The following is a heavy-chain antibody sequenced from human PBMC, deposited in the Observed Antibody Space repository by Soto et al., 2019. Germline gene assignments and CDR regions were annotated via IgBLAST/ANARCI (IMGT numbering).Heavy chain of an antibody. Sequence: EVQLVESGGGLVKPGGSLGLSCAASGLTFKNVWMHWVRQAPGKGLEWVGRIKSKADGETTDYTEPVKGRFSISRDDSKDTLYLQMNSLKTDDTAVYYCSAYYDFWGGHTPIWGQGTLVTVSS. CDR2: IKSKADGETT. J-gene: IGHJ4*02. D-gene: IGHD3-3*01. CDR1: GLTFKNVW. CDR3: SAYYDFWGGHTPI. V-gene: IGHV3-15*07.